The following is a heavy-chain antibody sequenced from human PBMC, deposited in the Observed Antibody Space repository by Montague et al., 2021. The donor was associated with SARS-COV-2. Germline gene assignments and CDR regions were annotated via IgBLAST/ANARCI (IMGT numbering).Heavy chain of an antibody. CDR2: IYYSGTT. J-gene: IGHJ4*02. CDR3: ARETHTSGWFQQFDY. CDR1: GGSISSSNYY. V-gene: IGHV4-39*01. D-gene: IGHD6-19*01. Sequence: SETLSLTCTVSGGSISSSNYYWGWIRQPPGKGLEWSGSIYYSGTTYYTPSLQSRVTISVDTSKKQFSLKLSSVTAADTAVYYCARETHTSGWFQQFDYWGQGTLVTVSS.